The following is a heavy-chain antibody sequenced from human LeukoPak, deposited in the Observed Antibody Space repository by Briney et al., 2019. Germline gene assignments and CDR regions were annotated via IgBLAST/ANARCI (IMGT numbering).Heavy chain of an antibody. D-gene: IGHD3-16*02. CDR2: ITSGGNT. V-gene: IGHV3-23*01. CDR3: ARDMITFGGVIVYFDY. Sequence: GGSLRLSCAASGFTFSSSGMTWVRQAPGKGLEWVSAITSGGNTYYADSVKGRLTISRDNSKNTLYLQMNSLRADDTAVYYCARDMITFGGVIVYFDYWGQGTLVTVSS. CDR1: GFTFSSSG. J-gene: IGHJ4*02.